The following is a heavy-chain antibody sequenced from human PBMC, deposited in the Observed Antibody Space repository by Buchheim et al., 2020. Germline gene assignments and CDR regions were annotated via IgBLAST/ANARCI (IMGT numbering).Heavy chain of an antibody. Sequence: EVQLVESGGDLVQPGGSLRLSCAASRFSFSSYWMHWVRQAPGKGLVWVARINSDGRLTNYADSVKGRFTISRENGKKTLYLQMNSLRAEDTAVYYCAAEPDSSWFDPWGQGTL. CDR2: INSDGRLT. CDR1: RFSFSSYW. V-gene: IGHV3-74*01. D-gene: IGHD6-13*01. J-gene: IGHJ5*02. CDR3: AAEPDSSWFDP.